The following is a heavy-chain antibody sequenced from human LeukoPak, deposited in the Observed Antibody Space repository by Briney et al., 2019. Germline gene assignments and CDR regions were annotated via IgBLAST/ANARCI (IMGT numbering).Heavy chain of an antibody. CDR2: ISGGGGST. CDR3: AKSRGYSYGYFDY. D-gene: IGHD5-18*01. Sequence: PGGSLRLSCAASGFTFSSYAMSWVRQAPGRGLEWVSAISGGGGSTYYADSVKGRFTISRDNSKNTLYLQMNSLRAEDTAVYYCAKSRGYSYGYFDYWGQGTLVTVSS. V-gene: IGHV3-23*01. J-gene: IGHJ4*02. CDR1: GFTFSSYA.